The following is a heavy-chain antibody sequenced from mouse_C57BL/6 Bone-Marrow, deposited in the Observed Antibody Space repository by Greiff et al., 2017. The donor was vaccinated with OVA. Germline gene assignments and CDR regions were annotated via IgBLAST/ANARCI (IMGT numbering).Heavy chain of an antibody. Sequence: EVQRVESGGDLVKPGGSLKLSCAASGFTFSSYGMSWVRQTPDKRLEWVATISSGGSYTYYPDSVKGRFTISRDNAKNTLYLQMSSLKSEDTAMYYCARQAQAPFGYWGQGTTLTVSS. D-gene: IGHD3-2*02. CDR3: ARQAQAPFGY. CDR1: GFTFSSYG. J-gene: IGHJ2*01. V-gene: IGHV5-6*01. CDR2: ISSGGSYT.